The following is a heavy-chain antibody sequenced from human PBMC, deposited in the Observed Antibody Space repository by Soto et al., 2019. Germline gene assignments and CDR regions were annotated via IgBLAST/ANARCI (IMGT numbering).Heavy chain of an antibody. J-gene: IGHJ4*02. CDR1: GLTFSRCE. Sequence: GGSLRLSCAASGLTFSRCEMNWVRQAPGKGLECVSYIGTRGRTTYYADPVKGRFTISRDNAKSSLFLQMNSLRAEDTAIYYCAGRYCSNGVCHLGLSDFWGQGTLVTVYS. CDR3: AGRYCSNGVCHLGLSDF. V-gene: IGHV3-48*03. D-gene: IGHD2-8*01. CDR2: IGTRGRTT.